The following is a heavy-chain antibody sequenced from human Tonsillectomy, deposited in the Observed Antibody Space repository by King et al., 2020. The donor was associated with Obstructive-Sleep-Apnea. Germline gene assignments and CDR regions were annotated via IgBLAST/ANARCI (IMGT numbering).Heavy chain of an antibody. V-gene: IGHV3-30*18. Sequence: VQLVESGGGVVQPGRSLRLSCAASGFTFSSYGMHWVRQAPGKGLEWVAVISYDGSNKYYADSVKGRFIISRDNSKNTLYLQMNSLRAEDTAVYYCAKDLSSLGYSSGYYFDYWGQGTLVTVSS. D-gene: IGHD6-19*01. J-gene: IGHJ4*02. CDR3: AKDLSSLGYSSGYYFDY. CDR2: ISYDGSNK. CDR1: GFTFSSYG.